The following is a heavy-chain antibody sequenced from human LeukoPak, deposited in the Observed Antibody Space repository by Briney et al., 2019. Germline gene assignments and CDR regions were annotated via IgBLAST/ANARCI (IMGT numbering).Heavy chain of an antibody. CDR3: ARVGGIAAAGPLGC. Sequence: PGGSLRLSCAASGFTFSSYAMHWVRQAPGKGLEWVAVISYDGSNKYYADSVKGRFTISRDNSKNTLYLQMNSLRAEDTAVYYCARVGGIAAAGPLGCWGQGTLVTVSS. V-gene: IGHV3-30-3*01. D-gene: IGHD6-13*01. J-gene: IGHJ4*02. CDR1: GFTFSSYA. CDR2: ISYDGSNK.